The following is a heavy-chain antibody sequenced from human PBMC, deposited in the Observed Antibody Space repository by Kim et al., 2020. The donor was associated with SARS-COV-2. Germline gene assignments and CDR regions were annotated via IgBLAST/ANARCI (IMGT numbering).Heavy chain of an antibody. D-gene: IGHD2-8*01. CDR2: ISSRSNYI. J-gene: IGHJ3*02. CDR1: GFTFSSYS. V-gene: IGHV3-21*01. Sequence: GGSLRLSCAASGFTFSSYSMNWVRQAPGKGLEWVSSISSRSNYIHYADSVKGRFTISRDNAKNSLYLQMNSLRAEDTAVYYCTNGDAFDIWGQGTMVTVS. CDR3: TNGDAFDI.